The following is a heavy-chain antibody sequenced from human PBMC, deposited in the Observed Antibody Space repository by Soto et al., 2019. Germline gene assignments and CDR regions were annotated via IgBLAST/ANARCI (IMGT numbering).Heavy chain of an antibody. V-gene: IGHV3-33*01. CDR3: ARDRSEYYYGSGSYTHYYGMDV. CDR1: GFTFSSYG. CDR2: IWSDGSNK. D-gene: IGHD3-10*01. Sequence: QVQLVESGGGVVQPGRSLRLSCAASGFTFSSYGMHWVRQAPGKGLEWVAVIWSDGSNKYYADSVKGRFTISRDNSKNTLYLQMNSLRAEDTAVYYCARDRSEYYYGSGSYTHYYGMDVWGQGTTVTVSS. J-gene: IGHJ6*02.